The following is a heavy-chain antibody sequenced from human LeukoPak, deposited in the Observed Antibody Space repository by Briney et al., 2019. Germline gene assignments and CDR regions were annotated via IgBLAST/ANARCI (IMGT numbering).Heavy chain of an antibody. CDR2: INSDGSST. Sequence: GGSLRLSCAASAFTFSSYWMHWVRHAPGKGLMWVSRINSDGSSTSYADSVKGRFTISRDNAKNTLYLQMNSLRAEDTAVYHCARSFNYGDVFNYWGQGTLVTVSS. V-gene: IGHV3-74*01. D-gene: IGHD4-17*01. CDR3: ARSFNYGDVFNY. CDR1: AFTFSSYW. J-gene: IGHJ4*02.